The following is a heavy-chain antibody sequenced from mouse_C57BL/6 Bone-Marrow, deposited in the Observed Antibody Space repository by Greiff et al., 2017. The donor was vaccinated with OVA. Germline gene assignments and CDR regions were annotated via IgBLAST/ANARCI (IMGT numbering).Heavy chain of an antibody. CDR2: IYPGNSDT. CDR3: TRGITTVVAFYYYAMDY. Sequence: VQLQQSGTVLARPGASVKMSCKTSGYTFTSYWMHWVKQRPGQGLEWIGAIYPGNSDTSYNQKFKGKAKLTAVTSASTAYMELSSLTNEDSAVYYCTRGITTVVAFYYYAMDYWGQGTSVTVSS. J-gene: IGHJ4*01. CDR1: GYTFTSYW. D-gene: IGHD1-1*01. V-gene: IGHV1-5*01.